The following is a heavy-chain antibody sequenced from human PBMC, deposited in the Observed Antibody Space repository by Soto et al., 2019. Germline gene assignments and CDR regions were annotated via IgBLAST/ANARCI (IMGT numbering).Heavy chain of an antibody. D-gene: IGHD4-17*01. CDR1: GCSISSGGYS. V-gene: IGHV4-30-2*01. CDR2: IYHSGST. CDR3: SRGLVTTLYY. J-gene: IGHJ4*02. Sequence: SETLSLTCAVSGCSISSGGYSWSWIRQPPGKGLEWIGYIYHSGSTYYNPSLKSRVTISVDRSKNQFSLKLSSVTAADTAVYYCSRGLVTTLYYCGQGTLLTVSS.